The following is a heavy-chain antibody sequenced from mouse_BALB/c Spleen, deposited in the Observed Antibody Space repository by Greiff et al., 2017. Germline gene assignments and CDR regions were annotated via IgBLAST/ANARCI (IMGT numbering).Heavy chain of an antibody. CDR1: GYSITSGYY. J-gene: IGHJ4*01. Sequence: EVQLVESGPGLVKPSQSLSLTCSVTGYSITSGYYWNWIRQFPGNKLEWMGYISYDGSNNYNPSLKNRISINRDTSKNQFFLKLNSVTTEDTATYYCARDPPYDYDAMDYWGQGTSVTVSS. CDR2: ISYDGSN. V-gene: IGHV3-6*02. CDR3: ARDPPYDYDAMDY.